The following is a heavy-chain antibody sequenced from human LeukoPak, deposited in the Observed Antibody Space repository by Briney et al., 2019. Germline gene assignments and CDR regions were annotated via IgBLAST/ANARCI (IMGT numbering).Heavy chain of an antibody. V-gene: IGHV4-4*07. D-gene: IGHD3-10*01. CDR3: ARVDPMVRGVVRNYYYMDV. Sequence: SETLSLTCTVSGGSISSYYWSWIRQPAGKGLEWIGRIYTSGSTNYNPSLKSRVTMSVDTSKNQFSLKLSSVTAADTAVYYCARVDPMVRGVVRNYYYMDVWGKGTTVTVSS. CDR2: IYTSGST. CDR1: GGSISSYY. J-gene: IGHJ6*03.